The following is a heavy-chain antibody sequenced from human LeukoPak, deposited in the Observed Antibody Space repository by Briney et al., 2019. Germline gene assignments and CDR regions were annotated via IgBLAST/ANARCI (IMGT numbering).Heavy chain of an antibody. CDR2: IYTSGST. D-gene: IGHD5-12*01. CDR1: GGSFSTYY. V-gene: IGHV4-4*07. Sequence: SETLSLTCTVSGGSFSTYYWSWIRQPAGKGLEWIGRIYTSGSTNYIPSLKSRVTMSVDTSKNQFSLRLSSVTAADTAVYYCAKDGYSGYYYYYMDVWGKGTTVTVSS. CDR3: AKDGYSGYYYYYMDV. J-gene: IGHJ6*03.